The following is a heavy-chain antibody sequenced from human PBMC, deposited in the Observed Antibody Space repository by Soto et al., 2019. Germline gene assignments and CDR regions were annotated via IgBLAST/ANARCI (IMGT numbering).Heavy chain of an antibody. CDR2: ISGTSDYI. CDR1: GFTFSISS. CDR3: ARDPSYYRSGSYYYFDN. J-gene: IGHJ4*02. V-gene: IGHV3-21*01. Sequence: PGGSLRLSCAASGFTFSISSMNWVRQAPGKGLEWVSSISGTSDYISYADSVKGRFTISRDNAKNSLYLQMNSLRAEDTAVYFCARDPSYYRSGSYYYFDNWGQGALVTVSS. D-gene: IGHD3-10*01.